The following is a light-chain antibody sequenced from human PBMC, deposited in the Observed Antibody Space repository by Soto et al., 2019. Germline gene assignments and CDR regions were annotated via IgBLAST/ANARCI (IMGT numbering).Light chain of an antibody. CDR1: QNINNW. V-gene: IGKV1-5*01. Sequence: DIQMPQSPSTLSASIGDSVTITCRASQNINNWIAWYQQKPGKAPKFLIYDASTLESGVPSRFSGSGFGTEFSLTISSLQPDDFGSYYCQHMRTFGQGTKVDIK. CDR2: DAS. CDR3: QHMRT. J-gene: IGKJ1*01.